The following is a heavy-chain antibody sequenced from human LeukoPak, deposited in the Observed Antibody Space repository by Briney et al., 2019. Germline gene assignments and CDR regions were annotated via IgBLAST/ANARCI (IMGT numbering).Heavy chain of an antibody. CDR3: ASPREGRFDY. CDR1: GYTFTSHY. J-gene: IGHJ4*02. D-gene: IGHD1-26*01. V-gene: IGHV1-46*01. CDR2: INPSGGST. Sequence: GASVNVSCTASGYTFTSHYMHWVRQAPGQGLEWMGIINPSGGSTSYAQKFQGRLTMTRDTSTSTVYMELSSLRSEDTAVYYCASPREGRFDYWGQGAPVTVSS.